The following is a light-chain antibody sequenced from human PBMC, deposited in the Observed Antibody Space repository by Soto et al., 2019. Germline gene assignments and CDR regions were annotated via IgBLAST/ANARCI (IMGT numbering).Light chain of an antibody. Sequence: EIVMTQSPATLSVSPWERATLSCRASQSISRNLAWYQQKPGQAPRLLIFGASSGATGIPDRFSGSGSGTDFTLTISSLEPEDFAVYYCQQRSNWITFGQGTRLEIK. V-gene: IGKV3-15*01. CDR1: QSISRN. J-gene: IGKJ5*01. CDR2: GAS. CDR3: QQRSNWIT.